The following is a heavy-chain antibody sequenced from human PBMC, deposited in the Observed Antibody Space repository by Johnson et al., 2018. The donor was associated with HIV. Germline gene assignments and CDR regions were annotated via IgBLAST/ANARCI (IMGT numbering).Heavy chain of an antibody. J-gene: IGHJ3*02. CDR2: IKWNGGST. CDR1: GFTFDDYG. V-gene: IGHV3-20*04. CDR3: AKTHTYGGAFDI. D-gene: IGHD5-18*01. Sequence: VQLVESGGGVVRPGGSLRLSCAASGFTFDDYGMSWVRQAPGKGLDWVSGIKWNGGSTGYADSVKGRFTISSDNAKKSLYLQMNSLRAEDTAVYFCAKTHTYGGAFDIWGQGTIVTVSS.